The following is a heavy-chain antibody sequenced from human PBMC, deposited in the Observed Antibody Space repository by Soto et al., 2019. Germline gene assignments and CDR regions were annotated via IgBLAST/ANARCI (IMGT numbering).Heavy chain of an antibody. CDR1: GFTFSSYS. J-gene: IGHJ4*02. V-gene: IGHV3-48*01. Sequence: EVQLVESGGGLVQPGGSLRLSCAASGFTFSSYSMNWVRQAPGKGLEWVSYISSSSSTIYYAESVEGRFTISRDNAKNSLYLQMNSLRAEDTAVYYCARANYYGSPGDFDYWGQGTLVTVSS. D-gene: IGHD3-10*01. CDR2: ISSSSSTI. CDR3: ARANYYGSPGDFDY.